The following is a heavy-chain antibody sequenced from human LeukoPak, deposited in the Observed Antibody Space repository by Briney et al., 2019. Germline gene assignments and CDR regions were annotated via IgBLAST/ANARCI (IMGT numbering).Heavy chain of an antibody. CDR3: AKDRGYSGYDFDY. CDR2: ISGSGGST. J-gene: IGHJ4*02. CDR1: GFTFSNYG. V-gene: IGHV3-23*01. D-gene: IGHD5-12*01. Sequence: GGSLRLSCAASGFTFSNYGMNWVRQAPGKGLEWVSAISGSGGSTYYADSVKGRFTISRDNSKNTLYLQMNSLRAEDTAVYYCAKDRGYSGYDFDYWGQGTLVTVSS.